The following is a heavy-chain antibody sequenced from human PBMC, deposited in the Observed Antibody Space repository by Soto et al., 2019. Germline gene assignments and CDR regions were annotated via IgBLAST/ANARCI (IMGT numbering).Heavy chain of an antibody. D-gene: IGHD6-19*01. CDR3: ARRRGGFGGGWTTPYFDY. Sequence: QITLKESGPTVVKPTQTLTLTCSLSGFSLNTGGVGVGWIRQPPGKALEWLAVIYWDDDKSWNPSLRDRLTINRDASDDQVVLTVPNMEPVDTGTYYCARRRGGFGGGWTTPYFDYWGPATVVTVSS. V-gene: IGHV2-5*02. J-gene: IGHJ4*02. CDR1: GFSLNTGGVG. CDR2: IYWDDDK.